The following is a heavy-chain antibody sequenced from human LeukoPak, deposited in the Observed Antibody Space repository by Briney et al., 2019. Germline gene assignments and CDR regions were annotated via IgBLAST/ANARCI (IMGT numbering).Heavy chain of an antibody. D-gene: IGHD6-19*01. V-gene: IGHV1-46*03. J-gene: IGHJ4*02. CDR1: GYTFTGYY. CDR3: ARGYSGWHYFDC. Sequence: ASVKVSCKASGYTFTGYYMHWVRQAPGQGLEWMGIINPSGGGTSYAQKFQGRVTMTRDTSTSTVYMELSSLRSEDTAVYYCARGYSGWHYFDCWGQGTLVTVSS. CDR2: INPSGGGT.